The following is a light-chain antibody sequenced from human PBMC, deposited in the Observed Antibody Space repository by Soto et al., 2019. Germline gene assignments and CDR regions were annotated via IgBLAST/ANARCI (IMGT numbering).Light chain of an antibody. J-gene: IGLJ2*01. CDR2: DNN. V-gene: IGLV1-51*01. Sequence: QSVLTQPPSVSAAPGQKVTISCSGSSSNIGNNYVSRYQQLPGTAPQLLIYDNNKRPSGSHYRLSGAKSGTSATLGITGRETGDEADYYCGTWDSSLSAVVFGGGTKVTVL. CDR3: GTWDSSLSAVV. CDR1: SSNIGNNY.